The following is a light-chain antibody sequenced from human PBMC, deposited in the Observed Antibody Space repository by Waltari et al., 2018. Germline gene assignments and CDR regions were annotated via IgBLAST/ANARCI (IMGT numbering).Light chain of an antibody. J-gene: IGLJ3*02. CDR2: AVR. Sequence: QSALTQPASVSGSPGQPITIPCTGSLRYAGGYNYVSCYQQHPGQAPKLMLYAVRKRPSGVSNRFSGSKSGNTASLTISGLQAEDEADYYCSSYTSSSTWVFGGGTKLTVL. CDR3: SSYTSSSTWV. CDR1: LRYAGGYNY. V-gene: IGLV2-14*01.